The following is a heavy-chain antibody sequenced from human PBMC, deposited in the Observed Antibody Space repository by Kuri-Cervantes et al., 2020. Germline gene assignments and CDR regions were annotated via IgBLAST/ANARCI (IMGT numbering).Heavy chain of an antibody. CDR3: ASAASMWIQQY. CDR2: IIPFFGPS. V-gene: IGHV1-69*05. D-gene: IGHD5-18*01. J-gene: IGHJ4*02. CDR1: GYTFISYA. Sequence: SVKVSCKASGYTFISYALHWVRQAPGQRLEWMGGIIPFFGPSKYAQKFQGRVTITTDDSTSTAYMELSSLRSEDTAVYYCASAASMWIQQYWGQGTLVTVSS.